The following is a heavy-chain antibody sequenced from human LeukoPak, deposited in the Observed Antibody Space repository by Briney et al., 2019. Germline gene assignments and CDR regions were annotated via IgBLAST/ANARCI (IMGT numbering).Heavy chain of an antibody. CDR3: AKVQVGVPAAMPWNWFDP. CDR1: GFSFSSCG. D-gene: IGHD2-2*01. J-gene: IGHJ5*02. V-gene: IGHV3-30*18. CDR2: IAKDGTDI. Sequence: PGRSLRLSCAASGFSFSSCGMHWVRQTPDKGLEWVAAIAKDGTDIHYVDSVKGRFTISRDNSKNTLYLQMNSLRAEDTAVYYCAKVQVGVPAAMPWNWFDPWGQGTLVTVSS.